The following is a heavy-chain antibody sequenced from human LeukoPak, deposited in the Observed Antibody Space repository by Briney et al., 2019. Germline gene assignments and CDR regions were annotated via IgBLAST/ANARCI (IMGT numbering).Heavy chain of an antibody. Sequence: GGSLRLSCAASGFTFSSYTMNWVRQAPGKGLEWVSAIGGSGDSTYYADSVKGRFTISRDNSENTVYLQMSNLRAEDTAVYYCAKPILTAFGYFDYWGQGTLVTVSS. D-gene: IGHD3-9*01. CDR2: IGGSGDST. V-gene: IGHV3-23*01. CDR1: GFTFSSYT. CDR3: AKPILTAFGYFDY. J-gene: IGHJ4*02.